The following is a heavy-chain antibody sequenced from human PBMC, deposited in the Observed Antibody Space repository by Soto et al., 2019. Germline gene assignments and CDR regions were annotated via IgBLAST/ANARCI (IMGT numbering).Heavy chain of an antibody. CDR3: ARDADASGWYHYGMDV. D-gene: IGHD6-19*01. CDR1: GFTLSSCW. J-gene: IGHJ6*02. V-gene: IGHV3-7*01. Sequence: GGSLRLSCAVSGFTLSSCWMNWVRQAPGKGLEWVANIKQDGYEKYYVDSVRGRFFISRDNAKNSLYLQLNSLRAEDTAVYYCARDADASGWYHYGMDVWGQGTLVTVSS. CDR2: IKQDGYEK.